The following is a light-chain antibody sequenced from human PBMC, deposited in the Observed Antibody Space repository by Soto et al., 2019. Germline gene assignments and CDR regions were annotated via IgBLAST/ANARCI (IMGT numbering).Light chain of an antibody. CDR1: QSVSSSY. CDR3: QQYGRSPTWT. Sequence: EIVLTQSPGTLSLSPGERASLSCSASQSVSSSYLAWYQQKPGQTPRLLIYDASSRATGIPDRFSGSGSGTDFTLTISRLEPEDFAVYYCQQYGRSPTWTFGQGTKVDIK. V-gene: IGKV3-20*01. J-gene: IGKJ1*01. CDR2: DAS.